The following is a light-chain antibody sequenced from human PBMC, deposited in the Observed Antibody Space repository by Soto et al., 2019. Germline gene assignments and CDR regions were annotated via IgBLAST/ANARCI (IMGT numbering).Light chain of an antibody. CDR3: QKYNGAPMYP. CDR2: AAS. CDR1: QGISNY. V-gene: IGKV1-27*01. Sequence: DIQMTQSPSSLSASVGDRVTITCRAIQGISNYLAWYHQKPGKVPNLLIYAASTLQSGVPSRLSGSGSGTDFTLTISSLHPEDVATYYCQKYNGAPMYPFGQGTKLEIK. J-gene: IGKJ2*01.